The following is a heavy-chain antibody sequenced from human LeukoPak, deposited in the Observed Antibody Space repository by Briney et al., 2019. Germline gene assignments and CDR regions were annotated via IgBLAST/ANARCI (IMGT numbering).Heavy chain of an antibody. Sequence: GASVKVSCKASGYTFTAYYMHWVRQAPGHGLEWMGWINPNSGGTNYVQKFQGRVTMTRDTSISTAYMELSRLRCDDTAVYYCARDVLFHRTGNSAYADAFDIWGQGTMVTVSS. D-gene: IGHD5-12*01. CDR3: ARDVLFHRTGNSAYADAFDI. V-gene: IGHV1-2*02. J-gene: IGHJ3*02. CDR1: GYTFTAYY. CDR2: INPNSGGT.